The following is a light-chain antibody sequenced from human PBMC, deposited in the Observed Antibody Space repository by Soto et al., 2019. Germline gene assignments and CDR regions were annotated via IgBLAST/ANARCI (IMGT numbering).Light chain of an antibody. CDR2: QVS. J-gene: IGLJ3*02. Sequence: QSALTQPASVSGSPGQSITISCTGTSSDVGGYYYVSWYQHHPGKAPKLMIYQVSNRPSGVSNRFSGSKSGNTASLTISGLQAEDEADYYCCSYAGNGAWLFGGGTKLTVL. CDR3: CSYAGNGAWL. V-gene: IGLV2-14*01. CDR1: SSDVGGYYY.